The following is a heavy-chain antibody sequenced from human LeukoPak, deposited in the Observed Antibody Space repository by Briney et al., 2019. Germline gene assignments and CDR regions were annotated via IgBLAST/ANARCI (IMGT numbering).Heavy chain of an antibody. D-gene: IGHD3-10*01. J-gene: IGHJ3*02. CDR2: IYSGGST. CDR1: GFTVSSNY. Sequence: PGGSLRLSCAASGFTVSSNYMSWVRQAPGKGLEWVSVIYSGGSTYYADSVKGRFTISRDNSKNTLYLQMNSLRAEDTAVYYCAMPYYYGSGSSHAFDIWGQGTMVTVSS. V-gene: IGHV3-66*01. CDR3: AMPYYYGSGSSHAFDI.